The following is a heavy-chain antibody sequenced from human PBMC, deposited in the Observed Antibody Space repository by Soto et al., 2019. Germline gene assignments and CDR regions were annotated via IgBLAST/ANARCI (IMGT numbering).Heavy chain of an antibody. Sequence: QVQLVESGGGLVKPGGSLRLSCAASGFTLSDYYMTWIRQAPGKGLEWVSDISISGTTIHYADSVRGRFTISRDNAKNSLWLQMNTLRAEDTAVYYGAGFRGDGYYNFWGQGTLVTVSS. V-gene: IGHV3-11*01. D-gene: IGHD3-9*01. CDR3: AGFRGDGYYNF. CDR1: GFTLSDYY. J-gene: IGHJ4*02. CDR2: ISISGTTI.